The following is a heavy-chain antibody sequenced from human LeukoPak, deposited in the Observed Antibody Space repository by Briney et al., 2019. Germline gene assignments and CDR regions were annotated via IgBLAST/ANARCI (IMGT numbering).Heavy chain of an antibody. V-gene: IGHV3-72*01. D-gene: IGHD3-22*01. CDR1: GFSFSDHH. J-gene: IGHJ4*02. CDR2: SRNKGNAYST. Sequence: GGSLRLSCAASGFSFSDHHVDWVRQAPGKGLEWIGRSRNKGNAYSTVYAASVNGGFTISRDEPENSLYLQMNSLRTEDTAVYYCTRLFYYGRSGYYPAHWGRGTLVTVSS. CDR3: TRLFYYGRSGYYPAH.